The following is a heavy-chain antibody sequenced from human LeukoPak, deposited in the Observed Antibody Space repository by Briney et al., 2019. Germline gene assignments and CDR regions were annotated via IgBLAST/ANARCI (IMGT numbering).Heavy chain of an antibody. CDR3: ARTYYYDSSGANDAFDI. CDR1: GYTFTSYG. CDR2: TNAGNGNT. J-gene: IGHJ4*02. Sequence: ASVKVSCKTSGYTFTSYGMHWVRQAPGQGLEWMGWTNAGNGNTKYSQKFQGRVTITRDTSASTAYMELSSLRSEDTAVYYCARTYYYDSSGANDAFDIWGQGTLVTVSS. V-gene: IGHV1-3*01. D-gene: IGHD3-22*01.